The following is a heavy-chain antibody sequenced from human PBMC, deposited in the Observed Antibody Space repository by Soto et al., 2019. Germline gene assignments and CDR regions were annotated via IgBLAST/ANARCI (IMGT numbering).Heavy chain of an antibody. V-gene: IGHV3-23*01. CDR3: AKGVAAIFSFYYFYMDV. Sequence: GGSLRLSCAASEFTFSSYAMNWVRQTPGKGLEWVSAISGSGGSTYYADSVKGRFTISRDNSKNILYLQMNSLRADDTAVYCCAKGVAAIFSFYYFYMDVWGKGTTVTVSS. CDR2: ISGSGGST. CDR1: EFTFSSYA. D-gene: IGHD5-12*01. J-gene: IGHJ6*03.